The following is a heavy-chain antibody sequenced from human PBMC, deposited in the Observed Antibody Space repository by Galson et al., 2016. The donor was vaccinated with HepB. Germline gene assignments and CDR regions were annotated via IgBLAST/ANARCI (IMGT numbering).Heavy chain of an antibody. D-gene: IGHD1-14*01. CDR2: IWYDGSNK. J-gene: IGHJ4*02. Sequence: SLRLSCAASGFTLSTYGMHWVRQGPGKGLEWVAVIWYDGSNKYYADSVKGRFTISRDNSKNTLYLQMNSLRAEDTAVYYCAREPHRIKYFDYWGQGTLVTVSS. V-gene: IGHV3-33*01. CDR3: AREPHRIKYFDY. CDR1: GFTLSTYG.